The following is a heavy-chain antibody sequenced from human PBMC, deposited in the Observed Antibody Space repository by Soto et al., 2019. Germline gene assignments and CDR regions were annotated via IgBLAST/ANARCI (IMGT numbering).Heavy chain of an antibody. D-gene: IGHD3-10*01. V-gene: IGHV3-33*01. CDR2: IWYDGSNK. Sequence: PGGSLRLSCAASGFTFSSYGMHWVRQAPGKGLEWVAVIWYDGSNKYYADSVKGRFTISRDNSKNTLYLQMNSLRAEDTAVYYCARDHYYYGSGSNYYFDYWGQGTLVTVSS. CDR1: GFTFSSYG. J-gene: IGHJ4*02. CDR3: ARDHYYYGSGSNYYFDY.